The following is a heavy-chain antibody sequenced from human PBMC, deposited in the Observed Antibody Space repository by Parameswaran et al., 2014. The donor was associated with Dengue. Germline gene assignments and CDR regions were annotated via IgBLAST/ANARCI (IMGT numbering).Heavy chain of an antibody. D-gene: IGHD6-19*01. CDR3: TRQGGSSGWNGYFDY. CDR2: TYYRSKWNN. J-gene: IGHJ4*02. V-gene: IGHV6-1*01. Sequence: WIRQSPSRGLEWLGRTYYRSKWNNDYAVSVKNRITINADTSKNQFSLQLSSVTPEDTAVYYCTRQGGSSGWNGYFDYWGLGTLVTVSS.